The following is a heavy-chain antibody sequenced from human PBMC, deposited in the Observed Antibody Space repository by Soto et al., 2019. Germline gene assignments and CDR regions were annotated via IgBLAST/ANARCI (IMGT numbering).Heavy chain of an antibody. V-gene: IGHV1-3*01. CDR2: INAGNGNT. D-gene: IGHD6-13*01. CDR1: GYTFTSYA. J-gene: IGHJ4*02. Sequence: QVQLVQSGAEVKKPGASVKVSCKASGYTFTSYAMHWVRQAPGQRLEWMGWINAGNGNTKYSQKFQGRVTITRDTSVSTAYMELSSLRSEDTAVYYCARLIAGYSSSWLDYWGQGTLVTVSS. CDR3: ARLIAGYSSSWLDY.